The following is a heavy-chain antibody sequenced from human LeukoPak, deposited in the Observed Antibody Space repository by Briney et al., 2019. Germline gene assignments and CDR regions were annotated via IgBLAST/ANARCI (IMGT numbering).Heavy chain of an antibody. CDR2: INHSGST. CDR3: ARGLVTHLRLSYYYYYGMDV. Sequence: SETLSLTCAVYGGSFSGYYWSWIRQPPGKGLEWIGEINHSGSTNYNPSLKSRVTISVDTSKNQFSLKLSSVTAADTAVYYCARGLVTHLRLSYYYYYGMDVWGQGTTVTVSS. CDR1: GGSFSGYY. V-gene: IGHV4-34*01. D-gene: IGHD3-3*02. J-gene: IGHJ6*02.